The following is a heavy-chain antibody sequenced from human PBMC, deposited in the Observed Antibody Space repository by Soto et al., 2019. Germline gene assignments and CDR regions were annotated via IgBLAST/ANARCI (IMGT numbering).Heavy chain of an antibody. Sequence: TSETLSLACAVSGYSINIGYYWGWIRQSPGKGLEWIGSVFHSGTTYSTPSLKTRLSISVDTSKNQFSLDLNAVTAADTAVYYCVRDFGDLHDFCSGPDHRGTVTQVTVS. V-gene: IGHV4-38-2*02. J-gene: IGHJ4*02. D-gene: IGHD3-3*01. CDR3: VRDFGDLHDFCSGPDH. CDR1: GYSINIGYY. CDR2: VFHSGTT.